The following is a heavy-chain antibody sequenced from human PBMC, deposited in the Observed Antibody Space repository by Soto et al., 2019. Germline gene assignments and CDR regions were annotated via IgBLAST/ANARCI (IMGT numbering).Heavy chain of an antibody. CDR1: GYTFTSYD. V-gene: IGHV1-8*01. Sequence: QVQLVQSGAEVKKPGASVKVSCKASGYTFTSYDINWVRQATGQGLEWMGWMNPNSGNTGYAQKFQGRVTMTRHTSISTAYMELSSLRPDDASVYCWARERAVAGFDYWGQGTLVTVSS. J-gene: IGHJ4*02. CDR2: MNPNSGNT. D-gene: IGHD6-19*01. CDR3: ARERAVAGFDY.